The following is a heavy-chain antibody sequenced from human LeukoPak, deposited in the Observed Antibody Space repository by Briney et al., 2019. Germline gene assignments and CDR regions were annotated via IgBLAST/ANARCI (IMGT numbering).Heavy chain of an antibody. CDR2: IRYDGSNK. Sequence: GGSLRLSCAASGFTFSSYGMHWVRQAPGKGLEWVTFIRYDGSNKYYADSVKGRFTISRDNSKNTLYLQMNSLRAEDTALYYCARGAYCSSTSCSSFDYWGQGTLVTVSS. J-gene: IGHJ4*02. V-gene: IGHV3-30*02. CDR1: GFTFSSYG. CDR3: ARGAYCSSTSCSSFDY. D-gene: IGHD2-2*01.